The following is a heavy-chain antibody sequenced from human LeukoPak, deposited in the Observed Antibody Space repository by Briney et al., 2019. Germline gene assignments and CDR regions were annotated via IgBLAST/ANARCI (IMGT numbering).Heavy chain of an antibody. CDR3: TTDELWFGELPADY. CDR2: IKSKTDGGTT. Sequence: GRSLRLSCAASGFTFSNAWMSWGRQAAGRGVEWGGRIKSKTDGGTTDYAAPVKGRFTISRDDSKNTLYLQMNSLKTEDTAVYYCTTDELWFGELPADYWGQGTLVTVSS. J-gene: IGHJ4*02. V-gene: IGHV3-15*01. D-gene: IGHD3-10*01. CDR1: GFTFSNAW.